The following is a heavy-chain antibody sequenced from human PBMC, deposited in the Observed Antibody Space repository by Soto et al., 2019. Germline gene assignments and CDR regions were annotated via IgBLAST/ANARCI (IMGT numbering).Heavy chain of an antibody. D-gene: IGHD6-13*01. CDR2: IIPILGIA. V-gene: IGHV1-69*08. Sequence: QVQLVQSGAEVKKPGSSVKVSCKASGGTFSSYTISWVRQAPGQGLEWMGRIIPILGIANYAQKFQGRVTITAGKSTSTAYMELSSLRSEDTAVYYCARDGIAAAGICDYWGQGTLVTVSS. J-gene: IGHJ4*02. CDR1: GGTFSSYT. CDR3: ARDGIAAAGICDY.